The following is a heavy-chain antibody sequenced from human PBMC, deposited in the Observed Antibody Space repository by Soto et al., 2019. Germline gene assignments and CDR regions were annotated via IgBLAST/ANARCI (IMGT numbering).Heavy chain of an antibody. V-gene: IGHV4-30-2*01. CDR1: GGSISSGGYS. CDR2: ISHTGST. Sequence: QLQLQESGSGLVKPSQTLSLTCAVSGGSISSGGYSWSWIRQPPGKGLEWIAYISHTGSTYYNPALKSRVTISVDRSKKQFSLKLSSVTAADTAVYYCARGGGFLGYWGQGTLVTVSS. D-gene: IGHD3-10*01. CDR3: ARGGGFLGY. J-gene: IGHJ4*02.